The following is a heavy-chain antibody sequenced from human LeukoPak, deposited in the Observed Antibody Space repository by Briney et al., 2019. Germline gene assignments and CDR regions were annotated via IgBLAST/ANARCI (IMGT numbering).Heavy chain of an antibody. V-gene: IGHV1-46*01. Sequence: ASVKVSCKASGYTFTSYYMHWVRQAPGQGLEWMGIINPSGGSTSYAQKFQGRVTMTRDTSTSTVYMELSSLRSEDTAVYYCARAPLRAQYYGSGESYFDYWGQGTLVTVSS. CDR3: ARAPLRAQYYGSGESYFDY. CDR1: GYTFTSYY. D-gene: IGHD3-10*01. CDR2: INPSGGST. J-gene: IGHJ4*02.